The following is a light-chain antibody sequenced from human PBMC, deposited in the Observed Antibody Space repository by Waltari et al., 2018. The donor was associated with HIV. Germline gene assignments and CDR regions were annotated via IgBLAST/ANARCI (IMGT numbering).Light chain of an antibody. CDR1: QSVSSN. CDR3: QEYKNWPPLT. V-gene: IGKV3-15*01. CDR2: GAS. Sequence: EIVMTQSLATLSVSPGERATLACRASQSVSSNFAWYQQKPGQDPRLLIYGASTRTTGIPARFSGSWSGTEFTLTISCLQSEDFAVYYGQEYKNWPPLTFGGGTKVEIK. J-gene: IGKJ4*01.